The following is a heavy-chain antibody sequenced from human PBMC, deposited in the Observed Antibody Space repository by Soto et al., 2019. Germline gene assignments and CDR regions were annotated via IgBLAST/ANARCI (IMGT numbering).Heavy chain of an antibody. Sequence: ASETLSLTCAVYGGSFSGYYWSWIRQPPGKGLEWIGEINHSGSTNYNPSLKSRVTISVDTSKNQFSLKLSSVTAADTAVYYCARRSGYYDILSYYYGMDVWGQGTTVTVSS. V-gene: IGHV4-34*01. CDR2: INHSGST. J-gene: IGHJ6*02. D-gene: IGHD3-9*01. CDR3: ARRSGYYDILSYYYGMDV. CDR1: GGSFSGYY.